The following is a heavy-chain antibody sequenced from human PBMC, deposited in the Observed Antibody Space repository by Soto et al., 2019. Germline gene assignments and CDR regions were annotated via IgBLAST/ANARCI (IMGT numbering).Heavy chain of an antibody. CDR1: GGSISSYY. D-gene: IGHD3-22*01. Sequence: PSETLSLTCTVSGGSISSYYWSWIRQPPGKGLEWIGYIYYSGSTNYNPSLKSRVTISVDTSKNQFSLKLSSVTAADTAVYYCARYDYDRFDYWGQGTLVTVSS. V-gene: IGHV4-59*01. CDR3: ARYDYDRFDY. J-gene: IGHJ4*02. CDR2: IYYSGST.